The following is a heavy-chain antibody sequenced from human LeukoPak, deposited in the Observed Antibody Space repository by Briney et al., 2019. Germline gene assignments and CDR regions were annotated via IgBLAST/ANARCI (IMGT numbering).Heavy chain of an antibody. CDR2: IGFSTTYI. J-gene: IGHJ4*02. V-gene: IGHV3-21*01. Sequence: PGGSLRLSCAGSAFTFSSHTINWVRQAPGRGLEWVSCIGFSTTYIHYADSVKGRFTVTRDNAKGSVSLQMNSLRAEDTAVYYCARVQRLALLGIIDYWGQGTLVTVSS. CDR1: AFTFSSHT. CDR3: ARVQRLALLGIIDY. D-gene: IGHD2-21*01.